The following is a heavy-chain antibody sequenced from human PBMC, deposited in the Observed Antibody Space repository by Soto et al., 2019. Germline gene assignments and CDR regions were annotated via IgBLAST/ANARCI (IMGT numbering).Heavy chain of an antibody. V-gene: IGHV1-69*01. J-gene: IGHJ6*02. D-gene: IGHD3-3*01. Sequence: QVQLVQSGAEVKKPGSSVKVSCKASGGTFSSYAISWVRQAPGQGLEWMGGIIPIFGTANYAQKFQGRVTIAEDESTSTAYMELSSLRSEDTAVYYCARDNPGTIFGVDHYYYHGMDVWGQGTTVTVSS. CDR3: ARDNPGTIFGVDHYYYHGMDV. CDR1: GGTFSSYA. CDR2: IIPIFGTA.